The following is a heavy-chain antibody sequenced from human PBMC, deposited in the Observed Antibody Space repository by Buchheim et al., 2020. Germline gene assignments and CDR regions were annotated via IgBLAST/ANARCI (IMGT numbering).Heavy chain of an antibody. CDR1: GFTFSSYA. CDR2: ISGSGGST. Sequence: EVPLLESGGGLVQPGGSLRLSCAASGFTFSSYAMSWVRQAPGKGLEWVSAISGSGGSTYYADSVKGRFTISRDNSKNTLYLQMNSLRAEDTAVYYCAKPISPRGKGYYYYGMDVWGQGTT. CDR3: AKPISPRGKGYYYYGMDV. D-gene: IGHD3-16*01. J-gene: IGHJ6*02. V-gene: IGHV3-23*01.